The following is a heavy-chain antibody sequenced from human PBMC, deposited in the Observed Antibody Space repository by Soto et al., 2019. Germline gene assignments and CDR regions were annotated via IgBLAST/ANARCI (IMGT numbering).Heavy chain of an antibody. CDR3: AGERAAGYGMDV. V-gene: IGHV4-4*02. J-gene: IGHJ6*02. CDR1: GGSISSSNW. Sequence: QVQLQESGPGLVKPSGTLSLTCAVSGGSISSSNWWSWVRQPPGKGLEWIGEIYHSGSTNYNPSLKSRVTTSVDKSKNQFSLKLSSLSAADTAVYYCAGERAAGYGMDVWGQGTTVTVSS. D-gene: IGHD6-13*01. CDR2: IYHSGST.